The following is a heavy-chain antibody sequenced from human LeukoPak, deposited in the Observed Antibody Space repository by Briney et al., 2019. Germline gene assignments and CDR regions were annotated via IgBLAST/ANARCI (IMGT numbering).Heavy chain of an antibody. CDR3: ARGPYYGSGSFPY. J-gene: IGHJ4*02. CDR1: GESFSGYY. CDR2: INHSGST. D-gene: IGHD3-10*01. Sequence: LETLSLTCAVYGESFSGYYWNWIRQPPGKGLEWVGEINHSGSTNYNPSLKSRVTMSVDTSKNQFSLKLSSVTAADTAVYYCARGPYYGSGSFPYWGQGTLVTVSS. V-gene: IGHV4-34*01.